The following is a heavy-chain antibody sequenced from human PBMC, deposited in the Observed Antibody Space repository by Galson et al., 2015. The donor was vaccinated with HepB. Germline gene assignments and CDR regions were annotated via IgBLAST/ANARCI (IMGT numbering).Heavy chain of an antibody. D-gene: IGHD4-17*01. CDR3: ARVADSDYGDHSHFDS. J-gene: IGHJ4*02. CDR1: GFTFSDYY. CDR2: ISSTIYT. V-gene: IGHV3-11*06. Sequence: SLRLSCAASGFTFSDYYMSWIRQAPGKGLEWLSYISSTIYTNYADSVKGRFTISRDNVKNSMYLQMNRLRAEDTAVYHCARVADSDYGDHSHFDSWGQGTLVTVSS.